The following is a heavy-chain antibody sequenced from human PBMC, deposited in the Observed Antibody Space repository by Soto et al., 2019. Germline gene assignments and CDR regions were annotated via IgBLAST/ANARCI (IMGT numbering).Heavy chain of an antibody. CDR2: IWYDGSNK. V-gene: IGHV3-33*01. J-gene: IGHJ4*02. D-gene: IGHD5-12*01. Sequence: QVQLVESGGGVVQPGRSLRLSCAASGFTFSSYGMHWVRQAPGKGLEWVAVIWYDGSNKYYADSVKGRFTISRDNSKNTLYLQINSLRAEDTAVYYCARDGGERWLQSFDYWGQGTMVTVSS. CDR1: GFTFSSYG. CDR3: ARDGGERWLQSFDY.